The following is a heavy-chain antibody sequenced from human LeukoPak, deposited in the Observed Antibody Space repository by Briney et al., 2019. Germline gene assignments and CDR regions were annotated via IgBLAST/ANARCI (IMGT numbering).Heavy chain of an antibody. CDR1: GGTFSSYA. CDR2: IIPIFGTA. CDR3: AIAVAGFDAFDI. V-gene: IGHV1-69*06. D-gene: IGHD6-19*01. Sequence: ASVKVSCKASGGTFSSYAISWVRQAPGQGLEWMGGIIPIFGTANYAQKFRGRVTITADKSTSTAYMVLSSLRSEDTAVYYCAIAVAGFDAFDIWGQGTMVTVSS. J-gene: IGHJ3*02.